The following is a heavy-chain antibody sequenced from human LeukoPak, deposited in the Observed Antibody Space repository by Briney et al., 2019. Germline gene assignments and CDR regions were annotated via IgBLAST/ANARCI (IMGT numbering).Heavy chain of an antibody. J-gene: IGHJ4*02. CDR3: AKPVGYCSSGSCSSGPFDY. Sequence: PGGSLRLSCAACGFAFSSYAMSWVRQAPGKGLEWVSAISGSGGSTYYADSVKGRFTISRDNSKNTLYLQMNSPRAEDTAVYYCAKPVGYCSSGSCSSGPFDYWGQGTLVTVSS. CDR1: GFAFSSYA. CDR2: ISGSGGST. V-gene: IGHV3-23*01. D-gene: IGHD2-15*01.